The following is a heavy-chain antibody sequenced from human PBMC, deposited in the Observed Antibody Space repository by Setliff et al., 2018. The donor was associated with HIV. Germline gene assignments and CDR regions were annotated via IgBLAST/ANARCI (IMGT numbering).Heavy chain of an antibody. J-gene: IGHJ4*02. Sequence: ASVKVSCKASGGTFSRYAISWVRQAPGQGLEWMGRINPSDGSTSYAQKFQGRVTMTRDSSTSTFYMDLSSLTSEDTAVYFCVRLLSVAATEDYWGQGTLVTVSS. V-gene: IGHV1-46*01. CDR2: INPSDGST. CDR1: GGTFSRYA. CDR3: VRLLSVAATEDY. D-gene: IGHD6-13*01.